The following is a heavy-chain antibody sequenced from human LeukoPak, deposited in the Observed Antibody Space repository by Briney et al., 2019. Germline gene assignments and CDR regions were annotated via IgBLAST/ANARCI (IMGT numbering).Heavy chain of an antibody. CDR1: GYTFTNYD. Sequence: ASVKVSCKASGYTFTNYDINWVRQATGQGLEWMGWMNPNSGGTNYAQKFQGRVTMTRDTSISTAYMELSRLRSDDTAVYYCARGWLQLDYWGQGTLVTVSS. CDR3: ARGWLQLDY. J-gene: IGHJ4*02. CDR2: MNPNSGGT. D-gene: IGHD5-24*01. V-gene: IGHV1-2*02.